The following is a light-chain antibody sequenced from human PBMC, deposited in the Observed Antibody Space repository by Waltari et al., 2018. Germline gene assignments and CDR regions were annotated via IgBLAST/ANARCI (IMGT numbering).Light chain of an antibody. V-gene: IGLV1-40*01. CDR3: QPYDSTLSGSI. Sequence: YQQLPGTEPKPLIDDNDNRPSGVPDRFSGSTSGTSASLAITGLQAEDEAHYYCQPYDSTLSGSIFGGGTTLTVV. J-gene: IGLJ2*01. CDR2: DND.